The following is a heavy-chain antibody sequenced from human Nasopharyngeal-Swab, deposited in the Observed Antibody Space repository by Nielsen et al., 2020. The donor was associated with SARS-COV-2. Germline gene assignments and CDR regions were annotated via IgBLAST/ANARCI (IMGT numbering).Heavy chain of an antibody. CDR2: ISWNSGSI. CDR3: AKGEYYVILTGYYDYFDY. J-gene: IGHJ4*02. Sequence: SLKISCAASGFTFDNYAMHWVRQAPGKGLEWVSGISWNSGSIGYADSVKGRFTISRDNAKNSLYLQMSSLRAEDTALYYCAKGEYYVILTGYYDYFDYWGQGTLVTVSS. V-gene: IGHV3-9*01. D-gene: IGHD3-9*01. CDR1: GFTFDNYA.